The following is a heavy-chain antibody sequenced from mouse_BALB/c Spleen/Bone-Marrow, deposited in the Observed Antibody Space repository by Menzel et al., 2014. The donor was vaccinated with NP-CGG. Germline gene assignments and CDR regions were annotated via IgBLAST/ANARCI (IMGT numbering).Heavy chain of an antibody. CDR2: IDPANGNT. V-gene: IGHV14-3*02. Sequence: EVQRGESGAELVKPGASVKLSCTASGFNIKDTYMHWVKQRPEQGLEWIGRIDPANGNTKYDPKFQGKATITADTSSNTAYLQLSSLTSEDTAVYYCARPIFLWGQGTSVTVSS. J-gene: IGHJ4*01. CDR3: ARPIFL. CDR1: GFNIKDTY.